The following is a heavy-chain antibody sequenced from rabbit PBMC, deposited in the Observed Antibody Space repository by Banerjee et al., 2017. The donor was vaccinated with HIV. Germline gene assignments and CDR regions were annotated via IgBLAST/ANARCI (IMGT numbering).Heavy chain of an antibody. V-gene: IGHV1S47*01. CDR2: IDPVFGST. D-gene: IGHD6-1*01. CDR1: GFDFSSYG. CDR3: ARGDGGYTYSL. Sequence: QEQLVESGGGLVQPGGSLKLSCKASGFDFSSYGVSWVRQAPGKGLEWIGYIDPVFGSTYYASWVNGRFTISSHNAQNTVDLQMNSLTAADTATYFCARGDGGYTYSLWGPGTLVTVS. J-gene: IGHJ6*01.